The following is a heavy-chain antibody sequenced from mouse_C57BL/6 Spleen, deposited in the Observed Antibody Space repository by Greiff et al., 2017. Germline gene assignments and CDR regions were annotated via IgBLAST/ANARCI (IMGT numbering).Heavy chain of an antibody. J-gene: IGHJ1*03. CDR1: GYTFTSYW. CDR3: ARSIYYGNYRYFDV. CDR2: IDPSDSYT. V-gene: IGHV1-50*01. D-gene: IGHD2-1*01. Sequence: QVQLQQPGAELVKPGASVKLSCKASGYTFTSYWMQWVKQRPGQGLEWIGEIDPSDSYTNYNHKFKGKATLTVDTSSSTAYMQLSSLTSEDSAVYYCARSIYYGNYRYFDVWGTGTTVTVSS.